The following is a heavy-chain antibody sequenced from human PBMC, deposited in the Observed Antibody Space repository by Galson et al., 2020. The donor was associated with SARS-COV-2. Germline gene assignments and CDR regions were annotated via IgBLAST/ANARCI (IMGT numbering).Heavy chain of an antibody. CDR2: IYYSGST. J-gene: IGHJ4*02. V-gene: IGHV4-59*01. CDR1: GGSISSYY. Sequence: SETLSLTCTVSGGSISSYYWSWIRQPPGKGLEWIGYIYYSGSTNYNPSLKSRVTISVDTSKNQFSLKLSSVTAADTAVYYCARARGIVATYYFDYWGEGTLVTVSS. D-gene: IGHD5-12*01. CDR3: ARARGIVATYYFDY.